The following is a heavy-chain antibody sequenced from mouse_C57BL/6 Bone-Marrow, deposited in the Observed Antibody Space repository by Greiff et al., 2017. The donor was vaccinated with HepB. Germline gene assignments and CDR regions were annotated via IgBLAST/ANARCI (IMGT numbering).Heavy chain of an antibody. D-gene: IGHD3-2*02. CDR3: AREDSSGSEAY. CDR1: GYSFTSYY. CDR2: IYPGGGNT. J-gene: IGHJ3*01. V-gene: IGHV1-66*01. Sequence: QVQLQQSGPELVKPGASVKISCKASGYSFTSYYIHWVKQRPGQGLEWIGWIYPGGGNTKYNEKFKGKATLTADTSSSTAYMQLSSLTSEDSAVYYCAREDSSGSEAYWGQGTLVTVSA.